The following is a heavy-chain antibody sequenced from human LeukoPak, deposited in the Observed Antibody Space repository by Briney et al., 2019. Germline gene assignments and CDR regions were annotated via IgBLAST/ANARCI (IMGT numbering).Heavy chain of an antibody. V-gene: IGHV3-30*02. CDR2: IRYDGSNK. CDR1: GLTFSSYG. CDR3: AISNQLRFLEWLFEY. D-gene: IGHD3-3*01. J-gene: IGHJ4*02. Sequence: PGGSLRLSCAASGLTFSSYGMHWVRQAPGKGLEWVAFIRYDGSNKYYADSVKGRFTISRDNSKNTLYLQMNSLRAEDTAVYYCAISNQLRFLEWLFEYWGQGTLVTVSS.